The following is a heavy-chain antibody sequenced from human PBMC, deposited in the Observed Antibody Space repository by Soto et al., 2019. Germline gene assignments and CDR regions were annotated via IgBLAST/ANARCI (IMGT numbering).Heavy chain of an antibody. CDR1: RFIFSDYY. D-gene: IGHD6-13*01. CDR2: ISNSSTYT. J-gene: IGHJ6*02. CDR3: ARVRGDGSRWYSSSWYYYYGMDV. V-gene: IGHV3-11*06. Sequence: NPGGSLRLSCTASRFIFSDYYMSWIRQAPGKGPEWVSIISNSSTYTNYADSVKGRFTISRDNGKNSLYLQMNSLRAEDTAVYYCARVRGDGSRWYSSSWYYYYGMDVWGQGTTVTVSS.